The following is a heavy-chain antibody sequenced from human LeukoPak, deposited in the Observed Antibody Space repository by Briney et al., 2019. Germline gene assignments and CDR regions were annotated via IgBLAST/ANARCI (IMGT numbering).Heavy chain of an antibody. CDR3: ARVDDYAWGSYRIQGFDY. J-gene: IGHJ4*02. Sequence: SETLSLTCAVYGGSFSGSYWSWIRQPPGKGLEWIGEINHSGSTNYNPSLKSRVTISVDTSKNQFSLKLSSVTAADTAVYYCARVDDYAWGSYRIQGFDYWGQGTLVTVSS. V-gene: IGHV4-34*01. CDR2: INHSGST. D-gene: IGHD3-16*02. CDR1: GGSFSGSY.